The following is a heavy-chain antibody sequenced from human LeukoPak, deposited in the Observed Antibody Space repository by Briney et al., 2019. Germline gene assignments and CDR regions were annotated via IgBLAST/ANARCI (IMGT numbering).Heavy chain of an antibody. D-gene: IGHD1-26*01. CDR1: GGTFSSYA. Sequence: ASVKVSCKASGGTFSSYAISWVRQAPGQGLEWMGRIIPIFSIANYAQKFQGRVTITADKSTSTAYMELSSLRSEDTAVYYCARGLSGSYDGIGYWGQGTLVTVSS. CDR3: ARGLSGSYDGIGY. V-gene: IGHV1-69*04. J-gene: IGHJ4*02. CDR2: IIPIFSIA.